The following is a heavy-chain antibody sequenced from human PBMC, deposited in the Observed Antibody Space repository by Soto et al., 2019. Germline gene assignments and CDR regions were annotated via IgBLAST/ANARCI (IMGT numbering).Heavy chain of an antibody. J-gene: IGHJ6*02. Sequence: ASVKVSCKASGYTFTGYYMHWVRQAPGQGLEWMGWINPNSGGTNYAQKFQGWVTMTRDTSISTAYMELSRLRSDDTAVYYCARSKLCLSSCYLWNYYYGMDVWGQGTTVTVSS. V-gene: IGHV1-2*04. CDR2: INPNSGGT. CDR3: ARSKLCLSSCYLWNYYYGMDV. D-gene: IGHD2-2*01. CDR1: GYTFTGYY.